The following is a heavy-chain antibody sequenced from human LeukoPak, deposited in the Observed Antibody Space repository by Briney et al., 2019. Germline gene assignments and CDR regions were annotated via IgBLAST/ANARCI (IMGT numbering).Heavy chain of an antibody. V-gene: IGHV1-2*02. J-gene: IGHJ4*02. Sequence: ASVKVSCKASGYTFTGYYMRWVRQAPGQGLEWMGWINPNSGGTNYAQKFQGRVTMTRDTSISTAYMELSRLRSYDTAVYYCAREDIYCSSTSCYRRFDYWGQGTLVTVSS. CDR1: GYTFTGYY. CDR2: INPNSGGT. D-gene: IGHD2-2*01. CDR3: AREDIYCSSTSCYRRFDY.